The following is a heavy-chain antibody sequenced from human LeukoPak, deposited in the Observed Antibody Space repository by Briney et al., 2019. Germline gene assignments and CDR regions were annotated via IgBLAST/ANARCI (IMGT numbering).Heavy chain of an antibody. D-gene: IGHD3-22*01. CDR3: AREGSDYYDSSGYPYFDY. CDR1: GFTFSTYW. V-gene: IGHV3-7*01. J-gene: IGHJ4*02. Sequence: PGGSLRLSCAASGFTFSTYWMTWVRQAPGKGLEWVANIKQDGSDQYYVDSVKGRFTISRDNAKNSLYLQMNSLRAEDTAVYYCAREGSDYYDSSGYPYFDYWGQGTLVTVSS. CDR2: IKQDGSDQ.